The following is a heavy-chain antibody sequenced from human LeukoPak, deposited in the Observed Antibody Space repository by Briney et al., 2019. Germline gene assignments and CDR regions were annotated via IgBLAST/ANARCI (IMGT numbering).Heavy chain of an antibody. CDR3: ARDHQIVVVVAATPRFDY. D-gene: IGHD2-15*01. J-gene: IGHJ4*02. CDR2: ISAYNGNT. V-gene: IGHV1-18*01. Sequence: GASVKVTFKSSGYTFTSYGISWVRQAPGQGLEWMGWISAYNGNTNYAQKLQGRVTMTTDTSTSTAYMELRSLRSDDTAVYYCARDHQIVVVVAATPRFDYWGRGTLVTVSS. CDR1: GYTFTSYG.